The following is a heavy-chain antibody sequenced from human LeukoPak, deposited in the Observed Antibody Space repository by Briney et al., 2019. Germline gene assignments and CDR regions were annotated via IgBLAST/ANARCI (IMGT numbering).Heavy chain of an antibody. J-gene: IGHJ3*02. CDR3: ARRGGSYYPDAFDI. Sequence: PGGSLRLSCKGSGYSFTSYWIGWVRQMPGKGLEWMGIIYPGDSDTRYSPSFQGQVTISADKSISTAYLQWSSLKASDTAMYYWARRGGSYYPDAFDIWGQGTMVTVSS. V-gene: IGHV5-51*01. D-gene: IGHD1-26*01. CDR2: IYPGDSDT. CDR1: GYSFTSYW.